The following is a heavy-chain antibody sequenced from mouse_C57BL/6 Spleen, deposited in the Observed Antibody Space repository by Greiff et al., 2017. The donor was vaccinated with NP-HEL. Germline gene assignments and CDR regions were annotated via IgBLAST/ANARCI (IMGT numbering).Heavy chain of an antibody. CDR2: IRSKSNNYAT. CDR3: VRQSAMDY. Sequence: EVMLVESGGGLVQPKGSLKLSCAASGFSFNTYAMNWVRQAPGKGLEWVARIRSKSNNYATSYADSVKDRFTISRDDSESMLYLQMNNLKTEDTAMYYCVRQSAMDYWGQGTSVTVSS. J-gene: IGHJ4*01. V-gene: IGHV10-1*01. CDR1: GFSFNTYA.